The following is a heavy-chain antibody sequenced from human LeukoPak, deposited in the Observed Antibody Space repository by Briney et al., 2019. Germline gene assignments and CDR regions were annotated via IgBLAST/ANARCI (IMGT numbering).Heavy chain of an antibody. D-gene: IGHD3-22*01. CDR3: AKYYYDSSGYIDY. V-gene: IGHV3-23*01. J-gene: IGHJ4*02. CDR1: GFTVSNIF. Sequence: GGSLRLSCAASGFTVSNIFMNWVRQAPGKGLEWVSAISGSGGSTYYADSVKGRFTISRDNSKNTLYLQMNSLRAEDTAVYYCAKYYYDSSGYIDYWGQGTLVTVSS. CDR2: ISGSGGST.